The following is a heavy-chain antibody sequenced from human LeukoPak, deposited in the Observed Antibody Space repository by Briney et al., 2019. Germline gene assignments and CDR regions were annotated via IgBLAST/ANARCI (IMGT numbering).Heavy chain of an antibody. CDR3: AKDRGAWQQLGHDAFDI. CDR1: GFTFSSYA. CDR2: TSGSGGST. D-gene: IGHD6-13*01. V-gene: IGHV3-23*01. J-gene: IGHJ3*02. Sequence: GGSLRLSCAASGFTFSSYAMSWVRQAPGKGLEWVSATSGSGGSTYYADSVKGRFTISRDNSKNTLYLQMNSLRAEDTAVYYCAKDRGAWQQLGHDAFDIWGQGTMVTVSS.